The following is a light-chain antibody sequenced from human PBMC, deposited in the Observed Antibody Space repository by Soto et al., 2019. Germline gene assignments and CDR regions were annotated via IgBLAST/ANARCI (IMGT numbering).Light chain of an antibody. CDR1: SSDVGSYNL. CDR3: CSYAGSSTFV. CDR2: EGN. V-gene: IGLV2-23*01. Sequence: QSVLTQPASVSGSPGQSITISCTGTSSDVGSYNLVSWYQQYPGKAPKLMIYEGNKRPSGVSNRFSGSKSGNTASLTISGLQAEDEADYYCCSYAGSSTFVFGTGTKVTVL. J-gene: IGLJ1*01.